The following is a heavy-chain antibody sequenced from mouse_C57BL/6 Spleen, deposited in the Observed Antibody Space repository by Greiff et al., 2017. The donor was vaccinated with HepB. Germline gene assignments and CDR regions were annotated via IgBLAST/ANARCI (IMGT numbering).Heavy chain of an antibody. J-gene: IGHJ3*01. D-gene: IGHD1-1*01. CDR2: IYPRSGNT. CDR1: GYTFTSYG. V-gene: IGHV1-81*01. Sequence: VQLQRSGAELARPGASVKLSCKASGYTFTSYGISWVKQRTGQGLEWIGEIYPRSGNTYYNEKFKGKATLTADKSSSTAYMELRSLTSEDSAVYFCARGYGSSIAWFAYWGQGTLVTVSA. CDR3: ARGYGSSIAWFAY.